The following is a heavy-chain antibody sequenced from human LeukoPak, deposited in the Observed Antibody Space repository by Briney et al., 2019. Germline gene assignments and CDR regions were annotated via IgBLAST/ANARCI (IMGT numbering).Heavy chain of an antibody. CDR2: ISNDGGST. CDR3: GKDRLLHDCGEYFDY. D-gene: IGHD4-17*01. CDR1: GFTFSSYA. V-gene: IGHV3-64D*06. J-gene: IGHJ4*02. Sequence: GGSLRLSCAASGFTFSSYAMHWVRQAPGKGLEYVSAISNDGGSTYYADSVKGRFTISRDNSKNTLYLQMSSLRAEDTAVYYCGKDRLLHDCGEYFDYWGQGTLVTVSS.